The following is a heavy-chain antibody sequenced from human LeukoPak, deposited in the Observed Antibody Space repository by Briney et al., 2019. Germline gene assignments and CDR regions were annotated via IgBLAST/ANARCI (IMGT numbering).Heavy chain of an antibody. Sequence: GGSLRLSCAVSGLTFSTYSMNWVRQGRGKGVEGVASIYNSGAKIFYAGSVKGRFIISRDNSKNMLYLQMNSLRVEDTAVYYCAKDVAPDSGWDLDYWGQGTLVTVSS. CDR3: AKDVAPDSGWDLDY. V-gene: IGHV3-23*01. J-gene: IGHJ4*02. CDR2: IYNSGAKI. D-gene: IGHD6-19*01. CDR1: GLTFSTYS.